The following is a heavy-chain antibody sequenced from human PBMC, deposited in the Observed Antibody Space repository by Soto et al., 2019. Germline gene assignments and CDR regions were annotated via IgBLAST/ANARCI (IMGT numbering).Heavy chain of an antibody. CDR1: GYTFTSYD. J-gene: IGHJ4*02. Sequence: GASVKVSCKASGYTFTSYDIYWVRQATGQGLEWMGWMNPNTGDSSYAQKFQGRVTMTSDTSITTAHMELSSLRSEDTAVYYCARRAETNGWNGFGADKYYFDFWGQGTLVTVS. V-gene: IGHV1-8*01. CDR2: MNPNTGDS. D-gene: IGHD1-1*01. CDR3: ARRAETNGWNGFGADKYYFDF.